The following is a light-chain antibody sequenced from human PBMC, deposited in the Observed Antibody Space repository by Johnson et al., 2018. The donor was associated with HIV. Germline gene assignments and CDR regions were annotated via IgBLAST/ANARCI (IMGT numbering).Light chain of an antibody. CDR3: GTWDSSLSGV. V-gene: IGLV1-51*02. Sequence: QSVLTQPPSVSAAPGQKATISCSGSSSNIGNNYVSWYQQIPGTAPKLLIYRNNQRPSGVPDRFSGSKSGTSASLAISGLQAEDEADYYCGTWDSSLSGVFGTGTKVTVL. CDR2: RNN. J-gene: IGLJ1*01. CDR1: SSNIGNNY.